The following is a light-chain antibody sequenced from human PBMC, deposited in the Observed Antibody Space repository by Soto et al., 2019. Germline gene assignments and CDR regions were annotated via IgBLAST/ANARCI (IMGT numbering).Light chain of an antibody. CDR1: QSISTW. Sequence: DIQMNQSPSTLSAYEEDRVTITGPASQSISTWLAWYQQKPGKAPKVVIYDASTLETGVQSRFSGSGSGTEFTLTVSSLQPDDFATYYYQQYHSHSVTFRQGTLLEI. CDR2: DAS. CDR3: QQYHSHSVT. J-gene: IGKJ5*01. V-gene: IGKV1-5*01.